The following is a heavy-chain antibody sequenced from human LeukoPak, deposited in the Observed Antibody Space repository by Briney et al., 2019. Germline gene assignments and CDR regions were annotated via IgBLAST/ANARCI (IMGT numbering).Heavy chain of an antibody. J-gene: IGHJ4*02. CDR1: GGTFSSYA. D-gene: IGHD3-10*01. CDR3: AVGGQGWKFDY. CDR2: IIPIFGTA. V-gene: IGHV1-69*05. Sequence: ASVKVFCKASGGTFSSYAISWVRQAPGQGLEWMGGIIPIFGTANYAQKFQGRVTITTDESTSTAYMELSSLRSEDTAVYYCAVGGQGWKFDYWGQGALVTVSS.